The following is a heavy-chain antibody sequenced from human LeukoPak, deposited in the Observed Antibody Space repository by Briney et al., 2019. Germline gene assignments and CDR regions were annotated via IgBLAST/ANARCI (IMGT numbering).Heavy chain of an antibody. CDR2: IYYSGST. Sequence: SETLSLTCTVSGDSISSGGYYWRWIRQHPGKGLEWIGYIYYSGSTYYNPSLKSRVTISVDTSKNQFSLKLSSVTAADTAVYYCARERYYDSSGYTSRFDYWGQGTLVTVSS. V-gene: IGHV4-31*03. CDR3: ARERYYDSSGYTSRFDY. CDR1: GDSISSGGYY. D-gene: IGHD3-22*01. J-gene: IGHJ4*02.